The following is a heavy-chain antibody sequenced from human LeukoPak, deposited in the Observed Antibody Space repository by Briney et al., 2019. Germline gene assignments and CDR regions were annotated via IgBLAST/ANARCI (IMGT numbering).Heavy chain of an antibody. V-gene: IGHV3-23*01. CDR2: ISGSGGST. CDR3: ARGRELHQYFDY. D-gene: IGHD1-26*01. Sequence: GGSLRLSCAASGFTFSSYAMSWVRQAPGKGLEWVSAISGSGGSTYYADSVKDRFTISRDNSKNTLYLQMNSLRAEDTAVYYCARGRELHQYFDYWGQGTLVTVSS. J-gene: IGHJ4*02. CDR1: GFTFSSYA.